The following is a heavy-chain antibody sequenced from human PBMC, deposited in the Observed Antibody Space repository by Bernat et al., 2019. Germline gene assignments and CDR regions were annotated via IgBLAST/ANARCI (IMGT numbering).Heavy chain of an antibody. CDR1: GFTISSYA. CDR3: AKMAYGDYVPIDY. CDR2: IRGSGDNT. J-gene: IGHJ4*02. D-gene: IGHD4-17*01. V-gene: IGHV3-23*01. Sequence: EVQVLESGGGLVQPGGSLRLSCAASGFTISSYAMSWVHQAPGKGLEWVSSIRGSGDNTYYADSVKGRFIISRDNSKNTLYLQMNTLRAEDTAVYYCAKMAYGDYVPIDYWGQGTLVTVSS.